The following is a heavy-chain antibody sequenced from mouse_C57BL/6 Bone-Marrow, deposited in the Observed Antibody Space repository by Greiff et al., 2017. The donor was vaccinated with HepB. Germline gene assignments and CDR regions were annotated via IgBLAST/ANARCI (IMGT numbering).Heavy chain of an antibody. V-gene: IGHV1-81*01. Sequence: VQLQESGAELARPGASVKLSCKASGYTFTSYGISWVKQRTGQGLEWIGESYPRSGNTYYNEKFKGKATLTADKSSSTAYMELRSLTSEDSAVYFCARRDYGYDGYWGQGTTLTVSS. D-gene: IGHD2-2*01. CDR3: ARRDYGYDGY. J-gene: IGHJ2*01. CDR2: SYPRSGNT. CDR1: GYTFTSYG.